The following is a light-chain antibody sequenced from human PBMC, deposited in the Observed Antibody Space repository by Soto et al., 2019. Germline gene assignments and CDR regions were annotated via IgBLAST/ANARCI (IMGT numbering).Light chain of an antibody. J-gene: IGKJ5*01. CDR2: GAS. CDR3: QQYNSWPPIT. V-gene: IGKV3-15*01. CDR1: QSVASN. Sequence: EIVMTQSPATLSVSPGERATLSCRARQSVASNLACYQQKPGQPPRLLIYGASTRATGIPARFSGSGSGRDFTLTISSLEPEDFAVYYCQQYNSWPPITFGQGTRLEIK.